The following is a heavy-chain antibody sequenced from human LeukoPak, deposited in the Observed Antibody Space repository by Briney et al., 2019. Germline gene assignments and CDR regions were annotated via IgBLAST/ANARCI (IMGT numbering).Heavy chain of an antibody. V-gene: IGHV1-46*01. CDR3: ARDSSNWFYFDY. J-gene: IGHJ4*02. CDR1: GYIFTSNY. D-gene: IGHD6-13*01. Sequence: GASVKVSCKASGYIFTSNYIHWVRQAPGQGLEWMGMIFPNGGSTNYAQKFQGRVTMTRDTSTSTVYMELSSLRSEDTAVYYCARDSSNWFYFDYWGQGTLVTVSS. CDR2: IFPNGGST.